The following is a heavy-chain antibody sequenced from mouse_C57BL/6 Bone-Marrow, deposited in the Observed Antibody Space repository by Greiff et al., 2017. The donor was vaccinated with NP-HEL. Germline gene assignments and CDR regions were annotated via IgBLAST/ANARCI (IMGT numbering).Heavy chain of an antibody. CDR2: IHPNSGST. J-gene: IGHJ3*01. V-gene: IGHV1-64*01. CDR3: AYGSPFAY. Sequence: QVQLKESGAELVKPGASVKLSCKASGYTFTSYWMHWVKQRPGQGLEWIGMIHPNSGSTNYNEKFKSKATLTVDKSSSTAYMQLSSLTSEDSAVYYCAYGSPFAYWGQGTLVTVSA. CDR1: GYTFTSYW. D-gene: IGHD1-1*01.